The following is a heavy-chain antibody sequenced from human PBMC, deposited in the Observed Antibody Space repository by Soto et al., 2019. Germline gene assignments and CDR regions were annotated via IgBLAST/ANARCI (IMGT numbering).Heavy chain of an antibody. J-gene: IGHJ5*02. CDR2: IFYTGST. V-gene: IGHV4-59*01. CDR3: ATFHYYGSGTGWFDP. CDR1: GGSISGYF. D-gene: IGHD3-10*01. Sequence: SETLSLTCTVSGGSISGYFWSWIRQPPGKGLHWIAYIFYTGSTKYNPSLESRVTISVDTSKNQFSLNLRSVTEADTAVYFCATFHYYGSGTGWFDPWGQGTLVTVSS.